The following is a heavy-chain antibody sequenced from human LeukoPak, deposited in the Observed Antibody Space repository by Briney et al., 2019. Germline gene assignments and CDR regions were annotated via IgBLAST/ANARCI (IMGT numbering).Heavy chain of an antibody. CDR3: ARDVAVAGSFDY. CDR2: IIPIFGTA. V-gene: IGHV1-69*13. J-gene: IGHJ4*02. D-gene: IGHD6-19*01. CDR1: GGTFSSYA. Sequence: ASVKVSCKASGGTFSSYAISWVRQAPGQGLEWMGGIIPIFGTANYAQKFQGRVTITADESTSTAYMELSSLRSEDTAVYYCARDVAVAGSFDYWGQGTLVTVSS.